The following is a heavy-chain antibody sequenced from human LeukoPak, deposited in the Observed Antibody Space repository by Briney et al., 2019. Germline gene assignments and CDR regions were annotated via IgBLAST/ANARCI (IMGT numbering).Heavy chain of an antibody. Sequence: QTGGSLRLSCTVSGFTVSSNSMSWVRQAPGKGLEWVSFIYSDNTHYSDSVKGRFTISRDNSKNTQYLQMNSLRAEDTAVYYCARMSQWLETYYFDYWGQGTLVTVSS. CDR1: GFTVSSNS. CDR3: ARMSQWLETYYFDY. J-gene: IGHJ4*02. D-gene: IGHD6-19*01. V-gene: IGHV3-53*01. CDR2: IYSDNT.